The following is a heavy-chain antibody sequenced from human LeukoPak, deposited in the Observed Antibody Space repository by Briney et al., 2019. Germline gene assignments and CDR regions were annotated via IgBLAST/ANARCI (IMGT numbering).Heavy chain of an antibody. CDR1: GGSISSYY. V-gene: IGHV4-4*09. CDR3: AKTGNGYDPLYYYYYMDV. J-gene: IGHJ6*03. CDR2: IYTDGST. Sequence: SETLSLTCSVSGGSISSYYWSWIRQPPGKGLEWLAFIYTDGSTNYNPSLKSRVTISVDTSSNQFSLKLSSVTAADTAVYFCAKTGNGYDPLYYYYYMDVWSKGTTVTVSS. D-gene: IGHD5-12*01.